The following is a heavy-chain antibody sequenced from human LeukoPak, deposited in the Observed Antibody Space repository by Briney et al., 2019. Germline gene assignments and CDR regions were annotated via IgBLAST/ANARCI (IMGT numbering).Heavy chain of an antibody. J-gene: IGHJ4*02. CDR3: AKGRPVIVVVNYFDY. CDR1: GFTFSSYG. D-gene: IGHD3-22*01. CDR2: ISYDGSNK. Sequence: GGSLRLSCAASGFTFSSYGMHWVRQAPGKGLEWVAVISYDGSNKYYADSVKGRFTISRDNSKNTLDLQMNSLRAEDTAVYYCAKGRPVIVVVNYFDYWGQGTLVTVSS. V-gene: IGHV3-30*18.